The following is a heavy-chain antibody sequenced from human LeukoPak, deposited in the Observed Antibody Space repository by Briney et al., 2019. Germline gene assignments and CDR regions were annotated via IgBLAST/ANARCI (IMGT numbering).Heavy chain of an antibody. V-gene: IGHV3-15*01. CDR3: RIVVVPPAPGAFDI. J-gene: IGHJ3*02. CDR2: IKSKTDGGTT. D-gene: IGHD2-2*01. CDR1: GFTFSNAW. Sequence: GGSLRLSCAASGFTFSNAWMSWVRQAPGKGLEWVGRIKSKTDGGTTDYAAPVKGRFTISRDDSKNTLYLQMNSLKTEDTAVYYCRIVVVPPAPGAFDIWGQGTMVTVSS.